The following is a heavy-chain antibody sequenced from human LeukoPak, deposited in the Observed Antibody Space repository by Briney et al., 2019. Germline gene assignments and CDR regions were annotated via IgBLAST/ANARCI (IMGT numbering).Heavy chain of an antibody. CDR2: ISGSGGST. CDR3: AKAPPYYYDSSGYYYE. Sequence: GGSLRLSCAASGFTFSSYAMSWVRQAPGKGLEWVSAISGSGGSTYYADSVKGRFTISRDNSKNTLYLQMNSLRAEDTAVYYCAKAPPYYYDSSGYYYEWGQGTLVTVSS. V-gene: IGHV3-23*01. D-gene: IGHD3-22*01. CDR1: GFTFSSYA. J-gene: IGHJ4*02.